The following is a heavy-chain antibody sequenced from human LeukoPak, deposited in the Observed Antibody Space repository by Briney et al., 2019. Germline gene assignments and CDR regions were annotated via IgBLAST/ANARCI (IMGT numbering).Heavy chain of an antibody. CDR2: ISNDGTKK. J-gene: IGHJ4*02. Sequence: GGSLRLSCAASGFTFSSYAMHWVRQSPGKGLEWVAIISNDGTKKYYVDSVKGRFTISRDKSKNTLYLQMNSLRAEDTAFYYCARDLNSGYQDSWGQGTLVTVSS. CDR3: ARDLNSGYQDS. D-gene: IGHD5-12*01. V-gene: IGHV3-30*04. CDR1: GFTFSSYA.